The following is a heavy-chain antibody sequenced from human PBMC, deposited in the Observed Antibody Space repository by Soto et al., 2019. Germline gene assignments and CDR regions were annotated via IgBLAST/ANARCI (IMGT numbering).Heavy chain of an antibody. CDR3: ARASSGSYYYYGMDV. CDR2: IYYSGST. CDR1: GGSVSSGSYY. J-gene: IGHJ6*02. V-gene: IGHV4-61*01. D-gene: IGHD1-26*01. Sequence: QVQLQESGPGLVKPSETLSLTCTVSGGSVSSGSYYWSWIRQPPGKGLEWIGYIYYSGSTNYNPSLKSRVTISVDTSKNQFSLKLSSVTAADTAVYYCARASSGSYYYYGMDVWGQGTTVTVSS.